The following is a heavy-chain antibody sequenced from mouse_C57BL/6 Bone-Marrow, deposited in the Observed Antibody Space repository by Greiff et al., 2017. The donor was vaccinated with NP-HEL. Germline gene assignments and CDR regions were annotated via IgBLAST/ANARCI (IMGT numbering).Heavy chain of an antibody. CDR2: INPYNGGT. Sequence: EVQLQQSGPVLVKPGASVKMSCKASGYTFTDYYMNWVKQSHGKSLEWIGVINPYNGGTSYNQKFKGKATLTVDKASSTAYMELNSLTSEDSAVYYCARVPIDYYFDDWGQGTTLTVSS. D-gene: IGHD2-4*01. CDR3: ARVPIDYYFDD. J-gene: IGHJ2*01. CDR1: GYTFTDYY. V-gene: IGHV1-19*01.